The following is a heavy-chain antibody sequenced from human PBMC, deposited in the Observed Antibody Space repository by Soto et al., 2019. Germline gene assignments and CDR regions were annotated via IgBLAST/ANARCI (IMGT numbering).Heavy chain of an antibody. CDR2: INHSGST. D-gene: IGHD3-10*01. V-gene: IGHV4-34*01. J-gene: IGHJ4*02. CDR1: GGSFSGYY. Sequence: SETLSLTCAVCGGSFSGYYWSWIRQPPGKGLEWIGEINHSGSTNYNPSLKSRVTISVDRSKNQFSLKVSSVTAADTAVYYCARKTGIRYYFEYWGQGMLVTV. CDR3: ARKTGIRYYFEY.